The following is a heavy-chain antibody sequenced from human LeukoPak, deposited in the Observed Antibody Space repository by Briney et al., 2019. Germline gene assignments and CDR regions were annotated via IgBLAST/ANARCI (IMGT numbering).Heavy chain of an antibody. CDR1: GFTFSSYS. Sequence: PGGSLRLSCAASGFTFSSYSMNWVRQAPGKGLEWVSAISGSGGSTYYADSVKGRFTISRDNSKNTLYLQMNSLRAEDTAVYYCAKDRGKSYFFDYWGQGTLVTVSS. D-gene: IGHD3-10*01. CDR2: ISGSGGST. CDR3: AKDRGKSYFFDY. V-gene: IGHV3-23*01. J-gene: IGHJ4*02.